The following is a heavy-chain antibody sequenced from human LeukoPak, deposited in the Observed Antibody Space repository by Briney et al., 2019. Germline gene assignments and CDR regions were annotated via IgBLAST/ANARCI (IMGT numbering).Heavy chain of an antibody. J-gene: IGHJ4*02. CDR3: ARGRLDTAMVTYFDY. D-gene: IGHD5-18*01. CDR1: GFTFSSYW. Sequence: RGSLRLSCAASGFTFSSYWMHWVRQAPGKGLVWVSRINTDGSTTTYADSVKGRFTISRDNAKNTLYLQMNSLRAEDTAVYYCARGRLDTAMVTYFDYWGQGTLVTVSS. CDR2: INTDGSTT. V-gene: IGHV3-74*01.